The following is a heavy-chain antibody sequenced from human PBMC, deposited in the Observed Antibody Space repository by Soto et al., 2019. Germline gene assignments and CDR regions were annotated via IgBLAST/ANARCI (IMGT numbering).Heavy chain of an antibody. J-gene: IGHJ4*02. D-gene: IGHD3-10*01. Sequence: ASVKVSCKASGYTFIRNGFSWVRQAPGQGLEWMGWISPYNGNTNYAQKFQGRVTMTTDTSTSTAYMELRSLRSDDTAVYYCVRDPGDYGTGSYYFDLWGQGTLVTVSS. V-gene: IGHV1-18*01. CDR1: GYTFIRNG. CDR3: VRDPGDYGTGSYYFDL. CDR2: ISPYNGNT.